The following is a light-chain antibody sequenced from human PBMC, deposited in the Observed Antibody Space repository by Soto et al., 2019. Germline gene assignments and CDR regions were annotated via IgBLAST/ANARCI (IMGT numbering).Light chain of an antibody. J-gene: IGKJ3*01. V-gene: IGKV3-20*01. CDR2: GAS. CDR1: QSVNNNY. CDR3: QQYGSSYT. Sequence: EIVLTQSRGILSLSPGERATLSCRASQSVNNNYLAWYQQKPGQPPRLLIYGASSRAIGIPDRFSGGGSGTDFTLTISRLEPEDFAVYYCQQYGSSYTFGPGTKADIK.